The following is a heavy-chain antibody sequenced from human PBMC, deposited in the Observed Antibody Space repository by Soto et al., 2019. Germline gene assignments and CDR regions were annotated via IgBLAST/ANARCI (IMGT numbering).Heavy chain of an antibody. V-gene: IGHV3-30-3*01. Sequence: QVQLVESGGGVVQPGRSLRLSCAASGFTFSSYAIHWVHQAPGKGLEWVALISYDGSNKYYADSVKGRFTISRDNSKNTLYLQMNSLRAEDTALYYCARAHAYYDSSGYFLGDAFDIWGQGTMVTVSS. D-gene: IGHD3-22*01. CDR2: ISYDGSNK. J-gene: IGHJ3*02. CDR3: ARAHAYYDSSGYFLGDAFDI. CDR1: GFTFSSYA.